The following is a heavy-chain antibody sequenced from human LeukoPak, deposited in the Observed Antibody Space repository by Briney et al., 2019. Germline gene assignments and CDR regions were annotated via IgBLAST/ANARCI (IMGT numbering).Heavy chain of an antibody. CDR3: AKDRSPYDFWSGYYPSFYYYGMDV. Sequence: PGGSLRLSCAASGFTFSGFGMHWVRQAPGKGLEWVAVIWYDGSNKYYADSVKGRFTISRDNSKNTLYLQMNSLRAEDTAVYYCAKDRSPYDFWSGYYPSFYYYGMDVWGQGTTVTVSS. CDR1: GFTFSGFG. J-gene: IGHJ6*02. D-gene: IGHD3-3*01. V-gene: IGHV3-33*06. CDR2: IWYDGSNK.